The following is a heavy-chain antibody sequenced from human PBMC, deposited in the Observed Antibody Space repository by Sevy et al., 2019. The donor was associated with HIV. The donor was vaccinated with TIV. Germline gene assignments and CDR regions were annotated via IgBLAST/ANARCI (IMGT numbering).Heavy chain of an antibody. V-gene: IGHV1-69*13. D-gene: IGHD6-13*01. CDR1: GGSFSSYA. J-gene: IGHJ6*02. CDR3: ARAHSSSWSYNFYYDMDV. CDR2: FIPIFRTP. Sequence: ASVKVSCKASGGSFSSYAISWVRQAPGQGLEWMGGFIPIFRTPNYAQRFQGRVTITADESTNTAYMELSSLTSDDTAVYYCARAHSSSWSYNFYYDMDVWGQGTTVTVSS.